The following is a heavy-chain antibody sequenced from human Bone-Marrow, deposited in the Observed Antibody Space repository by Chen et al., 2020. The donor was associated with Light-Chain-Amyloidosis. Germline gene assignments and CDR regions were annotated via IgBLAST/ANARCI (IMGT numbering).Heavy chain of an antibody. CDR3: AREVAGGRYYYYYYMDV. J-gene: IGHJ6*03. CDR2: INSDGSST. Sequence: EVQLVESGGGLVQPGGSLRLSCAASGFTFSSYWMHWVRQAPGKGLVWVSRINSDGSSTSYADSVKGRFTISRDNAKNTLYLQMNSLRAEDKAVYYCAREVAGGRYYYYYYMDVWGKGTTVTVSS. D-gene: IGHD6-13*01. V-gene: IGHV3-74*01. CDR1: GFTFSSYW.